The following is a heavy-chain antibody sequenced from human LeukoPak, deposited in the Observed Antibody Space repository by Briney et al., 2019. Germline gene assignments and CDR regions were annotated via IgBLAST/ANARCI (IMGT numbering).Heavy chain of an antibody. CDR2: ISYDGSKK. V-gene: IGHV3-30*18. Sequence: GGSLRLSCAACGFTLSSYGMHWVRQAPGKGLEWVAVISYDGSKKYYADSVKGRFTVSRDNSKNTLYLQMNRLLAEDMGLYYCGKGGGDGYYDSSGYSFDYWGQGTLVTVSS. CDR1: GFTLSSYG. CDR3: GKGGGDGYYDSSGYSFDY. J-gene: IGHJ4*02. D-gene: IGHD3-22*01.